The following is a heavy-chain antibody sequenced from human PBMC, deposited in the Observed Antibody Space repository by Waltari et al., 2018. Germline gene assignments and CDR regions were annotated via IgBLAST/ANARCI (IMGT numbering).Heavy chain of an antibody. D-gene: IGHD1-20*01. CDR2: INAGNGNT. V-gene: IGHV1-3*03. J-gene: IGHJ4*02. CDR3: ARSPKRGITGTSFDY. CDR1: GYTFTSYA. Sequence: QVQLVQSGAEVKKPGASVKVSCKASGYTFTSYAMHWVRQAPGQRLAWMGWINAGNGNTKYSQEFQGRVTITRDTSASTAYMELSSLRSEDMAVYYCARSPKRGITGTSFDYWGQGTLVTVSS.